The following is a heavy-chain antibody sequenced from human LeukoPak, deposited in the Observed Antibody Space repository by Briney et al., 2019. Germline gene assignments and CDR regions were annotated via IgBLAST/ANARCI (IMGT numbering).Heavy chain of an antibody. CDR1: GYSFTSYY. CDR2: INPSGSSA. D-gene: IGHD1-26*01. CDR3: ARDNSVGETAWWFDP. J-gene: IGHJ5*02. V-gene: IGHV1-46*01. Sequence: ASVKVSCKASGYSFTSYYMHWVRQAPGQGLEWMGFINPSGSSAAYAQKFQGRLTMTRDMFTSTDYMKLTSLTSDDTAVYYCARDNSVGETAWWFDPWGQGTLVTVSS.